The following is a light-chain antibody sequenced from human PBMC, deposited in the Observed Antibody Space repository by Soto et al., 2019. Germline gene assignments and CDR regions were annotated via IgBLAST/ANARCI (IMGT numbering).Light chain of an antibody. Sequence: EIVLTQSPGTLSLTPGERATLSCRASQSVSSSYFAWYQQKPGQAPRLLIYGASSRATGIPDRFSGSGSETDFTLTISRLEPEDFAVYYCQQYGSSPGTFGQGTKVEIK. CDR1: QSVSSSY. CDR2: GAS. V-gene: IGKV3-20*01. J-gene: IGKJ1*01. CDR3: QQYGSSPGT.